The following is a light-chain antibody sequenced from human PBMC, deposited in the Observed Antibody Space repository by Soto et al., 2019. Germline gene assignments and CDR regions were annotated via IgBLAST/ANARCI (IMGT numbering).Light chain of an antibody. CDR2: GVS. CDR3: SSYTGGTTLVV. Sequence: QSALTQPASVSGSPGQSITISCTGTSSDVGGYSYVSWYQQHPGKAPKLMIYGVSSRPSGVSNRFSGSKSGNTASLTVSGLQAEDEADYYCSSYTGGTTLVVFGGGTQLTVL. CDR1: SSDVGGYSY. J-gene: IGLJ2*01. V-gene: IGLV2-14*01.